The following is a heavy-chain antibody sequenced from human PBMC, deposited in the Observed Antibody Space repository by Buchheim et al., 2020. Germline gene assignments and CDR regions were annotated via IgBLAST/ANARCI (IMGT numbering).Heavy chain of an antibody. CDR3: ARGGTSGSLDY. D-gene: IGHD3-10*01. CDR1: GFTFSSYW. Sequence: EVQLVDSGGGLVQPGGSLRLSCAASGFTFSSYWMHWVRQAPGKGPVWVSRINTDGTDTSYADSVKGRFTISRDNARNTLYQQMNSLEAEDTAVYFCARGGTSGSLDYWGQGTL. CDR2: INTDGTDT. V-gene: IGHV3-74*01. J-gene: IGHJ4*02.